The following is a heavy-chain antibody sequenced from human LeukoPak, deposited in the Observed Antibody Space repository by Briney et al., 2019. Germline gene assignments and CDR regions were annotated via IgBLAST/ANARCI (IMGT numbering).Heavy chain of an antibody. J-gene: IGHJ4*02. Sequence: GGSLRLSRAASGFTFRNAALTWVRQAPGKGLEWVSTVLSSPYSTYYADSVKGRFTISRDNFKDTLYLQMNNVRAEDTAIYYCAKEIWDAYSSCDYWGQGTLVTVSS. D-gene: IGHD2-21*01. CDR2: VLSSPYST. CDR3: AKEIWDAYSSCDY. CDR1: GFTFRNAA. V-gene: IGHV3-23*01.